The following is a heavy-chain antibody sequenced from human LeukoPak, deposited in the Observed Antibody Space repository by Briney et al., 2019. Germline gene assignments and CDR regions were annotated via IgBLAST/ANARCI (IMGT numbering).Heavy chain of an antibody. CDR1: GFNFMTYG. CDR3: AKGLRWFGDFYFNFFDH. Sequence: PGGSLRHSCAASGFNFMTYGMHWVRQAPGKGLEWVAFISYDGSKRFFGESVKGRFTIARDNSENTVSLQMNTLKTEDTAVYYCAKGLRWFGDFYFNFFDHWGQGILVTVSS. J-gene: IGHJ4*02. V-gene: IGHV3-30*18. CDR2: ISYDGSKR. D-gene: IGHD3-10*01.